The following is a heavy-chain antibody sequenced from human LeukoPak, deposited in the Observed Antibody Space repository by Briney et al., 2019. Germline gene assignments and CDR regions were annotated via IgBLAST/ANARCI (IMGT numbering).Heavy chain of an antibody. Sequence: GASVKVSCKASGGTFSSYAISWVRQAPGQGLEWMGRIIPILGIANYAQKFQGRVTITADKSTSTAYMELSSLRSEDTAVYYCARANGTYYDFWSGSPPDVWGQGTTVTVSS. V-gene: IGHV1-69*04. CDR3: ARANGTYYDFWSGSPPDV. CDR1: GGTFSSYA. J-gene: IGHJ6*02. D-gene: IGHD3-3*01. CDR2: IIPILGIA.